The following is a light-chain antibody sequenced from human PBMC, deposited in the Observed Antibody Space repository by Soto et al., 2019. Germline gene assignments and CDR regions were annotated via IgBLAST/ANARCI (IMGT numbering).Light chain of an antibody. J-gene: IGLJ1*01. CDR1: SSNIGGNY. V-gene: IGLV1-47*01. Sequence: QSVLTQPPSASWTPGQRVTISCSGSSSNIGGNYVYWYQQLPGAAPKLLIYRNNLRPSGVPDRFSGSKSGTSASLAISGLRSEDEADYYCAAWDDTLSGLYVFGTGTKVTVL. CDR2: RNN. CDR3: AAWDDTLSGLYV.